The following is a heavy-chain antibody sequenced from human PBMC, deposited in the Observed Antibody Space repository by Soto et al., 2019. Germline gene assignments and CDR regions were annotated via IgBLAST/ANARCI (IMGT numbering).Heavy chain of an antibody. D-gene: IGHD2-8*01. Sequence: ESGGGVVQPGRSLRLSCAASGFTFSSYGMHWVRQAPGKGLEWVAVTWYDGSNKYYADSVKVRFTISRDNSKNTLYLQTNSLRAEDTAVYYCARGHYCTNGVCYRGFDYWGQGTLVTVSS. CDR1: GFTFSSYG. J-gene: IGHJ4*02. CDR2: TWYDGSNK. V-gene: IGHV3-33*01. CDR3: ARGHYCTNGVCYRGFDY.